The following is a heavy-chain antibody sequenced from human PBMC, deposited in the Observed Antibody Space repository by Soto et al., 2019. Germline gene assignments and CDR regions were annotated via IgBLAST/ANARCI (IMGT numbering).Heavy chain of an antibody. V-gene: IGHV1-18*01. CDR2: ISVYNGNT. CDR3: ARGKGDYWSGYPPFDS. J-gene: IGHJ4*02. CDR1: GYTFTNFG. D-gene: IGHD3-3*01. Sequence: QVQLVQSAAEVKKPGASVTVSCKVSGYTFTNFGVTWVRQAPGQGLEWMGWISVYNGNTFYADNFQGRVSMTTDTPMSTACVEMGGLGYDDPAIFSCARGKGDYWSGYPPFDSWGQGTQAIVSS.